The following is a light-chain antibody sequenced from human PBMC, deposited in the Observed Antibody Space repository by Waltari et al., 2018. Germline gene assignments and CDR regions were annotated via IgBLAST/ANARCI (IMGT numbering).Light chain of an antibody. CDR3: AAWDDSLNGWV. CDR1: RHHIGSNT. V-gene: IGLV1-44*01. CDR2: SNN. Sequence: QSVLTQPPSASGTPGQRVTISCSGRRHHIGSNTENWYQQLPGTAPKLLIYSNNQRPSGVPDRFSGSKSGTSASLAISGLQSEDEADYYCAAWDDSLNGWVFGGGTKLTVL. J-gene: IGLJ3*02.